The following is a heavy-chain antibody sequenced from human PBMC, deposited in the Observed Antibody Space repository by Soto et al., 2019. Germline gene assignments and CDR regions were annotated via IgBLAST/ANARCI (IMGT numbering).Heavy chain of an antibody. Sequence: SETLSLTCTVSGGSISPYYWSWIRQPPGKGLEWVGYIYYAGTTSYNPSLKSRVTISLETSKSQFSLKLSSVTAADTAVYYCARERPDGARLDPWGQGTLVTVS. V-gene: IGHV4-59*12. J-gene: IGHJ5*02. CDR3: ARERPDGARLDP. CDR2: IYYAGTT. D-gene: IGHD6-6*01. CDR1: GGSISPYY.